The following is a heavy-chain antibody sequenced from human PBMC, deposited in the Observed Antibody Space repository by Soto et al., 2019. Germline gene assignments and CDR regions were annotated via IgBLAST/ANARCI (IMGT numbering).Heavy chain of an antibody. Sequence: GESLKISCKGSGYSFTSYGISWVRQAPGQGLEWMGWISAYNGNTNYAQKLQGRVTMTTDTSTSTAYMELRSLRSDDTAVYYCARDSAVAGRSNWFDPWGQGTLVTVSS. CDR1: GYSFTSYG. V-gene: IGHV1-18*01. CDR3: ARDSAVAGRSNWFDP. D-gene: IGHD6-19*01. J-gene: IGHJ5*02. CDR2: ISAYNGNT.